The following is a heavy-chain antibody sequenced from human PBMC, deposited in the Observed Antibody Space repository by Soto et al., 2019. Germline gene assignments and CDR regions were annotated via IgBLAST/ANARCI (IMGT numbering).Heavy chain of an antibody. CDR1: CGSISSYY. CDR2: IYYSGST. Sequence: SETLSLTCTVSCGSISSYYWSWIRQPPGKGLEWIGYIYYSGSTNYNPSLKSRVTIPVDTSKNQFSLKLSSVTAADTAVYYCATFNDYGGLDYWGQGTLVTVS. D-gene: IGHD4-17*01. V-gene: IGHV4-59*01. CDR3: ATFNDYGGLDY. J-gene: IGHJ4*01.